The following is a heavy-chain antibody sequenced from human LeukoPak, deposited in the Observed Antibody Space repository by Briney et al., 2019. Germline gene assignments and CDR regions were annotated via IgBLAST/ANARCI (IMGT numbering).Heavy chain of an antibody. CDR1: GGSISSSSYY. D-gene: IGHD3-22*01. Sequence: SETLSLTCTVSGGSISSSSYYWGWIRQPPGKGLEWIGSIYYSGSTYYNPSLKSRVTISVDTSKNQFSLKLSAVTAADTAVYYCARQDYYDSSGEGFDYWDQGTLVTVSS. CDR2: IYYSGST. V-gene: IGHV4-39*01. J-gene: IGHJ4*02. CDR3: ARQDYYDSSGEGFDY.